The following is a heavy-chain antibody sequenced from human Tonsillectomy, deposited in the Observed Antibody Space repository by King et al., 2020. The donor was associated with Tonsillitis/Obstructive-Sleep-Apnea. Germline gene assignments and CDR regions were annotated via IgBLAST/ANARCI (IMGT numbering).Heavy chain of an antibody. CDR3: ARSTWVYSSSGRSSYFDY. CDR2: IYYSGST. CDR1: GGSISSYY. V-gene: IGHV4-59*01. D-gene: IGHD6-6*01. J-gene: IGHJ4*02. Sequence: QLQESGPGLVKPSETLSLTCTVSGGSISSYYWSWIRQPPGKGLEWIGYIYYSGSTNYNPSLKSRVTISVDTSKNQFSLKLSSVTAADTAVYYCARSTWVYSSSGRSSYFDYWGQGTLVTVSS.